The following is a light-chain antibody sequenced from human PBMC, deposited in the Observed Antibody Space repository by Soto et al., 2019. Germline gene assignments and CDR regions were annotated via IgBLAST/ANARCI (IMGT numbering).Light chain of an antibody. CDR3: QHRSNWPPMYT. J-gene: IGKJ2*01. CDR2: DTS. V-gene: IGKV3-11*01. CDR1: QSAGGF. Sequence: EIVLTQSPATLSLSPGERATLSCRASQSAGGFLAWYQQKSGQAPRLLIYDTSKRATGFPARFSGSGSGTDFTLTISSLAPEDFAIYHCQHRSNWPPMYTFGQGTKLEIK.